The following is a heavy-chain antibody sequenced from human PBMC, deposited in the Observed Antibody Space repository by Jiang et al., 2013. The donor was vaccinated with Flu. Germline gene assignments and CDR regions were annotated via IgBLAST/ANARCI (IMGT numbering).Heavy chain of an antibody. CDR2: INHSGST. D-gene: IGHD6-19*01. J-gene: IGHJ4*02. Sequence: LLKPSETLSLTCAVYGGSFSGYYWSWIRQPPGKGLEWIGEINHSGSTNYNPSLKSRVTISVDTSKNQFSLKLSSVTAADTAVYYCARDRYSSGWDDYWGQGTLVTVSS. V-gene: IGHV4-34*01. CDR3: ARDRYSSGWDDY. CDR1: GGSFSGYY.